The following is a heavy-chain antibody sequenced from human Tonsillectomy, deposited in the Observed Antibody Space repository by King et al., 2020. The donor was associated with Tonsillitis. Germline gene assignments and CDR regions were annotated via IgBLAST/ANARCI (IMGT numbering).Heavy chain of an antibody. J-gene: IGHJ4*02. CDR3: ARECSSTSCSTPDCDY. Sequence: VQLVESGGGLVKPGGSLRLSCAASGFTFSSYSMNWVRQAPGKGLEWVSSVTRSSTYVYYADSLKGRFTISRDNARNSLYLQMNSLRAEDTAVYYCARECSSTSCSTPDCDYWGLGTLVTVSS. CDR2: VTRSSTYV. D-gene: IGHD2-2*02. V-gene: IGHV3-21*01. CDR1: GFTFSSYS.